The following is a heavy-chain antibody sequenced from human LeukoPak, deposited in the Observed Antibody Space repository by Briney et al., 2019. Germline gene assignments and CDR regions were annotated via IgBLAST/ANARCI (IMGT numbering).Heavy chain of an antibody. CDR2: IWYDGSNK. V-gene: IGHV3-33*01. J-gene: IGHJ6*02. CDR1: GFAFSSYG. Sequence: PGKSLRLSCAASGFAFSSYGMHWVRQAPGKGLEWVALIWYDGSNKYYADSVKGRFTISRDSSKNTLYLEMSSLRAEDTAVYFCARERTLHVSGSGYGMDVWGQGTTVTVSS. CDR3: ARERTLHVSGSGYGMDV. D-gene: IGHD3-10*01.